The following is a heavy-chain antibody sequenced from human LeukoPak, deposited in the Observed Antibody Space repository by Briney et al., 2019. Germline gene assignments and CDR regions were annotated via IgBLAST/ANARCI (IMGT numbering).Heavy chain of an antibody. Sequence: ASVKVSCKASGYTFTCYYMHWVRQAPGQGLEWMGWIDPKSGGTSYAQKFQDRVAMIRDTSISTAYMELTRLRSDDTAVYYCARAYSSGWYGSTDYWGQGTLVTVSS. V-gene: IGHV1-2*02. CDR3: ARAYSSGWYGSTDY. CDR2: IDPKSGGT. J-gene: IGHJ4*02. D-gene: IGHD6-19*01. CDR1: GYTFTCYY.